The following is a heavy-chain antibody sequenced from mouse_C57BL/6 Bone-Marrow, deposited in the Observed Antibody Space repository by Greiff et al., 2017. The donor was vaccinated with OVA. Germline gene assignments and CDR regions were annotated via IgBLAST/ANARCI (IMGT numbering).Heavy chain of an antibody. CDR3: AIWGSRGSKYYFDY. J-gene: IGHJ2*01. CDR2: IHPSDSDT. D-gene: IGHD1-1*02. CDR1: GYTFTSYW. V-gene: IGHV1-74*01. Sequence: QVQLKQPGAELVKPGASVKVSCKASGYTFTSYWMHWVKQRPGQGLEWIGRIHPSDSDTNYNQKFKGKATLTVDKSSSTAYMQLSSLTSEDSAVYYCAIWGSRGSKYYFDYWGQGTTLTVSS.